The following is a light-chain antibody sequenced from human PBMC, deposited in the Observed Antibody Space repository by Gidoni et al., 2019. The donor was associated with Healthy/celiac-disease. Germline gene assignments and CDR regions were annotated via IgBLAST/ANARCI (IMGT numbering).Light chain of an antibody. CDR2: EVS. Sequence: QSALTPPASLSGSPGPSLTISCTGTSSDVGGYNYVSWYQQHPGKAPKLMIYEVSNRPSGVSNRFSGSKSGNTASLTISGLQAEDEADYYCSSYTSSSTPVVFGGGTKLTVL. V-gene: IGLV2-14*01. CDR1: SSDVGGYNY. CDR3: SSYTSSSTPVV. J-gene: IGLJ2*01.